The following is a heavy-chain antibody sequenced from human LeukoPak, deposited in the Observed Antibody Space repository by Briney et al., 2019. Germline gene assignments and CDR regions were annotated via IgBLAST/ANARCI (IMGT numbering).Heavy chain of an antibody. D-gene: IGHD4-11*01. CDR1: GFTFSSYA. CDR2: ISGSGGST. CDR3: AKGLQLLSFDY. J-gene: IGHJ4*02. Sequence: GGSLRLSCVASGFTFSSYALSWVRQAPGKGLEWVSGISGSGGSTDYADSVKGRFTISRDNSKNTLHLQMNSLRAEDTAVYYCAKGLQLLSFDYWGQGTLVTVSS. V-gene: IGHV3-23*01.